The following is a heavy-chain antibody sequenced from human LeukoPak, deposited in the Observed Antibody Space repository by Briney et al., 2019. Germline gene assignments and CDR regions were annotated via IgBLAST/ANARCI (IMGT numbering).Heavy chain of an antibody. V-gene: IGHV3-74*01. D-gene: IGHD5-18*01. CDR3: AGSLPPLGAYTSSRDFDI. CDR2: ISSVGRTT. CDR1: GFTFNSYW. J-gene: IGHJ3*02. Sequence: GGSLRLSWAAAGFTFNSYWMHWVRQAPGEGLGWVSRISSVGRTTSYADSVKGRFTISRDNAKNTLYLQMNSLGAEDMAVYCCAGSLPPLGAYTSSRDFDIWGQGKMVSVS.